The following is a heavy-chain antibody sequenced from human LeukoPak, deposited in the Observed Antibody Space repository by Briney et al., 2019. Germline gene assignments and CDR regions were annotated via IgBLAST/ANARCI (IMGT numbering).Heavy chain of an antibody. D-gene: IGHD2/OR15-2a*01. CDR1: GFTFSSYS. Sequence: PGGSLRLSCAASGFTFSSYSMNWVRQAPGKGLEWVGRIKTRNEGGTSEYAAPVKGRFTISRDDSKNTVHLQMNSLKTEDTGVYYCTKPDLLWVGEDVWGPGTTVTVSS. CDR3: TKPDLLWVGEDV. CDR2: IKTRNEGGTS. J-gene: IGHJ6*02. V-gene: IGHV3-15*01.